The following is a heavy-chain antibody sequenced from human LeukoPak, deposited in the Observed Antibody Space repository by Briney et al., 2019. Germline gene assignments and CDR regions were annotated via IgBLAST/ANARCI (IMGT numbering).Heavy chain of an antibody. D-gene: IGHD6-19*01. CDR3: ARALYDSSGWYYFDY. J-gene: IGHJ4*02. V-gene: IGHV3-30*02. Sequence: GGSLRLSCAASGFIFSSCGMHWVRQAPGKGLEWVAFIRNDGSNKYYADSVKGRFTISRDNSKNTLYLQMNSLRAEDTAVYYCARALYDSSGWYYFDYWGQGTLVTVSS. CDR2: IRNDGSNK. CDR1: GFIFSSCG.